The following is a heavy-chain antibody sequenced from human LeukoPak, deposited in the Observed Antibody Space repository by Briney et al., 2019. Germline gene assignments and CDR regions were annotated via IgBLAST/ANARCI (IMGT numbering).Heavy chain of an antibody. CDR1: GGSTRSNY. V-gene: IGHV4-59*01. CDR3: ARTYYGSGSLYYYYYYMDV. CDR2: TYYSGST. J-gene: IGHJ6*03. D-gene: IGHD3-10*01. Sequence: SETLSLTCTVSGGSTRSNYWSWIRQPPGKGLEWIGYTYYSGSTNYNPSLKSRVRISVDTSKNQFSLKLSSVTAADTAVYYCARTYYGSGSLYYYYYYMDVWGKGTTVTVSS.